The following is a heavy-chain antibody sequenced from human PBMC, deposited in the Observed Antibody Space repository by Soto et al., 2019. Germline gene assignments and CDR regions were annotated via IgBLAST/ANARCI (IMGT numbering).Heavy chain of an antibody. CDR2: INPNSGGT. V-gene: IGHV1-2*02. CDR3: ARDRDTWNYKGHYYYGMDV. D-gene: IGHD1-7*01. CDR1: GYTFTGYY. J-gene: IGHJ6*02. Sequence: ASVKVSCKASGYTFTGYYMHWVRQAPGQGLEWMGWINPNSGGTNYAQKFQGRVTMTRDTSISTAYMELSRLRSDDTAVYYCARDRDTWNYKGHYYYGMDVWGQGTTVTVYS.